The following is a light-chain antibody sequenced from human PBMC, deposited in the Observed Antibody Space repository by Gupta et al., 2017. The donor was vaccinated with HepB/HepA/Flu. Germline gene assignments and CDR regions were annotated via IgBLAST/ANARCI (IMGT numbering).Light chain of an antibody. V-gene: IGLV2-14*03. CDR3: SSYTSSSTLGV. J-gene: IGLJ2*01. Sequence: ALTPPASVSGSPVQSIITSCTGTSSDVGGYNYFSWYQQHPGKAPNLMIYDVSNRPSGGSNRFSGSKSGNTASRTISWLQAEDEADYYCSSYTSSSTLGVFGGGTKLTVL. CDR2: DVS. CDR1: SSDVGGYNY.